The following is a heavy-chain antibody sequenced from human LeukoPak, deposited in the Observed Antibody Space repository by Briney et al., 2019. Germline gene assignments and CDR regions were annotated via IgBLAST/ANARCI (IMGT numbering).Heavy chain of an antibody. CDR3: AKVRTYSSSWYYFDY. Sequence: GGSLRLSCVASGFTFSSYAMSWVRQAPGKGLEWVSGISGSGGSTYYADSVKGRFTISRDNSKNTLYLQMNSLRAEDTAVYYCAKVRTYSSSWYYFDYWGQGTLVTVSS. J-gene: IGHJ4*02. CDR1: GFTFSSYA. CDR2: ISGSGGST. D-gene: IGHD6-13*01. V-gene: IGHV3-23*01.